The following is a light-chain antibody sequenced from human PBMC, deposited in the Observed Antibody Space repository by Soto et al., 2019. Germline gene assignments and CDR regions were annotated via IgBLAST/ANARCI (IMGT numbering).Light chain of an antibody. V-gene: IGLV2-14*01. CDR2: DVR. CDR3: SSYTSSSTVI. CDR1: RSDIGGYNY. J-gene: IGLJ2*01. Sequence: QSALTQPASVSGSPGQSIPISCTGTRSDIGGYNYISWYQQLPGKAPKFIIYDVRNRPSGVSNRFSGSRSGNTASLTISGLQAEDEADYYCSSYTSSSTVIFGGGTKLTVL.